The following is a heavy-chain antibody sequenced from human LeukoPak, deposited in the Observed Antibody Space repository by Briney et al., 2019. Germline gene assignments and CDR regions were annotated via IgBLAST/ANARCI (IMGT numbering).Heavy chain of an antibody. Sequence: PGGSLRLSCAAPGFTFSSYYMRWVRQAPGKGVEGVANIKQDGDEKHYVDSVKGRFTISRDNAKSSLYLEMSSLRAEDTAVYYCARDPRGSEYSHFDSWGQGTQVTVSS. CDR2: IKQDGDEK. CDR3: ARDPRGSEYSHFDS. V-gene: IGHV3-7*01. J-gene: IGHJ4*02. D-gene: IGHD3-10*01. CDR1: GFTFSSYY.